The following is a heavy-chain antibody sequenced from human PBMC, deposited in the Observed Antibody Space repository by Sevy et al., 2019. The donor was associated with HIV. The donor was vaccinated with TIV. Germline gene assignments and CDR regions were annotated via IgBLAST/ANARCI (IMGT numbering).Heavy chain of an antibody. J-gene: IGHJ4*02. Sequence: ASVKVSCKVSGYTLTELSVHWVRQAPGKGLEWMATFDPEDDEKIYAQKFQGRVTMTEDTSTDTAYMELSSLRSEDTAVYYCATTKDYYDSSGYPFDNWGQGTLVTVSS. D-gene: IGHD3-22*01. CDR3: ATTKDYYDSSGYPFDN. CDR1: GYTLTELS. CDR2: FDPEDDEK. V-gene: IGHV1-24*01.